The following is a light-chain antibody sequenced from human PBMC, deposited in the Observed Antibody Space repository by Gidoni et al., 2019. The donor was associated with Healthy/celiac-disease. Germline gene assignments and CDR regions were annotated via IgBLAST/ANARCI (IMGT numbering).Light chain of an antibody. CDR1: QSVSSY. Sequence: EIVLTQSPSTLSLSPGERATLSCRASQSVSSYLAWYQQKPGQAPRLLTYVASHRATGIPARFSGSGSVTDFTLTISSLEPEDFAVYYCQQRSNWPLLFTFGPGTKVDIK. CDR2: VAS. J-gene: IGKJ3*01. CDR3: QQRSNWPLLFT. V-gene: IGKV3-11*01.